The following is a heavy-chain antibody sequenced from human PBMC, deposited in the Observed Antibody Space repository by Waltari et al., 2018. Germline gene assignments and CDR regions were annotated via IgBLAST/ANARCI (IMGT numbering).Heavy chain of an antibody. D-gene: IGHD2-15*01. CDR3: ARDRGRGLYLDT. J-gene: IGHJ5*02. CDR2: VHRSGRT. V-gene: IGHV4-4*02. CDR1: GESMSDNYW. Sequence: QLQLQESGPGLVKPSGTLSLSCAVSGESMSDNYWWSWVRQSPQKGLEWIGQVHRSGRTNYNPSFANRVTMSIDTSNNHFSLKMTSVAAADTAVYYCARDRGRGLYLDTWGPGTLVAVS.